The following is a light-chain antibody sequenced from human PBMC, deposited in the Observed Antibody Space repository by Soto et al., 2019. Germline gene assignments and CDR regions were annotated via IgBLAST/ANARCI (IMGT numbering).Light chain of an antibody. CDR3: QQSYSTPPRYT. Sequence: DIVMTQTPLSLPVTPGEPASISCRSSQSLLDRDDGNTYLDWYLQKPGQSPQLLISLGSNRASGVPSRFSGSGSGTDFTLTISSLQPEDYATYYCQQSYSTPPRYTFGQGTKVDIK. CDR2: LGS. V-gene: IGKV2-40*01. J-gene: IGKJ2*01. CDR1: QSLLDRDDGNTY.